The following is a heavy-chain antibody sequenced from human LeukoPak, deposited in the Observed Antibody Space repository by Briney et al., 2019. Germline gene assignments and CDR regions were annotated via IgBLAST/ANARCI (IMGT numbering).Heavy chain of an antibody. CDR3: ARDDTYYYYDSSGYAGY. J-gene: IGHJ4*02. CDR1: GYTFTSYG. Sequence: ASVKVSCKASGYTFTSYGISWVRQAPGQGLEWMGWISAYNGNTNYAQKLQGRVTMTTDTSTSTAYMQLWSLRSDDTAVYYCARDDTYYYYDSSGYAGYWGQGTLVTVSS. V-gene: IGHV1-18*01. D-gene: IGHD3-22*01. CDR2: ISAYNGNT.